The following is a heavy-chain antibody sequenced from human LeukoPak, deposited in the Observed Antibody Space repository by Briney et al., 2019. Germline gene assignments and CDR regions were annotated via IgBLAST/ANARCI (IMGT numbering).Heavy chain of an antibody. CDR1: GYTFTSYG. J-gene: IGHJ4*02. CDR3: ARAMVRGVISQPFDY. CDR2: ISAYNGNT. V-gene: IGHV1-18*01. D-gene: IGHD3-10*01. Sequence: GASVKVSCKASGYTFTSYGISWLLQAPGQGLEWMGWISAYNGNTNYAQKLQGRVTMTTDTSTSTAYMELRSLRSDDTAVYYCARAMVRGVISQPFDYWGQGTLVTVSS.